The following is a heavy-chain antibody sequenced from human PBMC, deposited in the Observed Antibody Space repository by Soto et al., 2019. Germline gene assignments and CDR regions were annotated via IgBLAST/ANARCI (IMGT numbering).Heavy chain of an antibody. J-gene: IGHJ4*02. D-gene: IGHD3-10*01. V-gene: IGHV1-69*06. CDR1: GGTFSSLA. Sequence: QVQLVQSGAEVKKPGSSVKVSCKASGGTFSSLAISWVRQAPGQGLEWMGGLVPVFGTANYAQKFQDRVNINADKSTSTYYLELSSLRSEDTAVYYCARSPGVFDYWGQGTLVTVSS. CDR2: LVPVFGTA. CDR3: ARSPGVFDY.